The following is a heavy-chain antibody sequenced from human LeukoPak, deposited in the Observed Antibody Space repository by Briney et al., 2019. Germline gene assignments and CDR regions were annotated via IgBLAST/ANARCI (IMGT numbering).Heavy chain of an antibody. CDR2: INPSGGST. CDR3: VRFLAARRDAFDI. V-gene: IGHV1-46*03. D-gene: IGHD6-6*01. Sequence: ASVKVSCKASGYTFTSYYMHWVRQAPGQGLEWMGIINPSGGSTSYAQKFQGRVTMTRDTSTSTVYMELSSLRSEDTAVYYCVRFLAARRDAFDIWGQGTMVTVSS. CDR1: GYTFTSYY. J-gene: IGHJ3*02.